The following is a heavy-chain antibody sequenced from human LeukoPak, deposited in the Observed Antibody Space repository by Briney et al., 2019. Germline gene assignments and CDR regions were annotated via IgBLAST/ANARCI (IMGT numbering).Heavy chain of an antibody. D-gene: IGHD2-15*01. CDR1: GFTFSSYS. Sequence: GGSLRLSCAASGFTFSSYSMNWVRQAPGKGLEWVSSISSSSSYIYYADSVKGRFTISRDNAKNSLYLQMNSLRAEDTAAYYCARVDCSGGSCYSDYWGQGTLVTVSS. V-gene: IGHV3-21*01. CDR2: ISSSSSYI. CDR3: ARVDCSGGSCYSDY. J-gene: IGHJ4*02.